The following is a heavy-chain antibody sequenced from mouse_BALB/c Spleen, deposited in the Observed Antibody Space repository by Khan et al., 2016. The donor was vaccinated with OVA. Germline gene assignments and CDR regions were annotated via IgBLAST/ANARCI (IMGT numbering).Heavy chain of an antibody. J-gene: IGHJ3*01. Sequence: EVQLQESGPGLVKPSQSLSLTCTVTGYSITSDYAWNWIRQFPGNKLEWMGYINYSGGTSYIPSLKSRISITRDTSKNQFFLQLNSVTTEDSATYYCAKWFAYWGQGTLVTVS. CDR1: GYSITSDYA. CDR3: AKWFAY. CDR2: INYSGGT. V-gene: IGHV3-2*02.